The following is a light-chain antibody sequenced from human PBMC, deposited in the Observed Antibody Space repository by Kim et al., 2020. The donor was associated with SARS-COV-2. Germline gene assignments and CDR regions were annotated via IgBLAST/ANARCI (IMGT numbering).Light chain of an antibody. Sequence: ASGGDRVSITCRASQSIGSWLAWYQQKPGKAPELLMYKGSSLQSGVPSTFSGRGSGTEFTLTINNLQPDDSATYYCQQYKSDVRTFGQGTKVDIK. CDR1: QSIGSW. J-gene: IGKJ1*01. V-gene: IGKV1-5*03. CDR2: KGS. CDR3: QQYKSDVRT.